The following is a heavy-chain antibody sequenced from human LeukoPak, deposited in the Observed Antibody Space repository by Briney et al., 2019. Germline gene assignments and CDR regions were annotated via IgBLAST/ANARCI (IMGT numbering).Heavy chain of an antibody. Sequence: PGGSLRLSCAASGFTFSTYWMSWVRQAPGKGPEWVANIKEDGSEKCYVDSVKGRFTISRDNAKTTLHLQMDSLRAEDTAVYYCFRDDGPGTWGQGTLVTVSS. CDR3: FRDDGPGT. J-gene: IGHJ5*02. V-gene: IGHV3-7*01. D-gene: IGHD3-10*01. CDR1: GFTFSTYW. CDR2: IKEDGSEK.